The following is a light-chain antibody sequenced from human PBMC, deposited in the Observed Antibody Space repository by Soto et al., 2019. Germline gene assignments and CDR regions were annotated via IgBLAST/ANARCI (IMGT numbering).Light chain of an antibody. Sequence: DIQMTQSPSSLSASVGDRVTITCQASHDISNYLNWYQQKPGKAPKLLIYDASNLETGVPSRFSGSGSGTEFTFTISSLQTEDIATYYCQQYDNLPPYTFGQGTKLEIK. J-gene: IGKJ2*01. CDR2: DAS. V-gene: IGKV1-33*01. CDR1: HDISNY. CDR3: QQYDNLPPYT.